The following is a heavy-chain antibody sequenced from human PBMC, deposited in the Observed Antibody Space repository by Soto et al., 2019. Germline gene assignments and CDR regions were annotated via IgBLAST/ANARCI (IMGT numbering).Heavy chain of an antibody. V-gene: IGHV3-21*01. Sequence: GGSLRLSCAASGFTFSSYSMNWVRQAPGKGLEWVSSISSSSSYIYYADSAKGRFTISRDNAKNSLYLQMNSLSAEETAVYYCARDKDPWEGRSWYASHRFDPWGQGNLVTVSS. CDR3: ARDKDPWEGRSWYASHRFDP. CDR2: ISSSSSYI. D-gene: IGHD6-13*01. CDR1: GFTFSSYS. J-gene: IGHJ5*02.